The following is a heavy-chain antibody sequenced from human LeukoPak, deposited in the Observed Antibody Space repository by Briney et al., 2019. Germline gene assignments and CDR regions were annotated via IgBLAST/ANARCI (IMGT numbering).Heavy chain of an antibody. J-gene: IGHJ3*02. Sequence: ASVKVSCKATGYTFTSYDINWVRQATGQGLEWMGWMNPNSGNTGYAQKFQGRVTMTRNTSISTAYMELSSLRSEDTAVYYCARGSYYDSSGYYHNDAFDIWGQGTMVTVSS. CDR3: ARGSYYDSSGYYHNDAFDI. V-gene: IGHV1-8*01. CDR1: GYTFTSYD. D-gene: IGHD3-22*01. CDR2: MNPNSGNT.